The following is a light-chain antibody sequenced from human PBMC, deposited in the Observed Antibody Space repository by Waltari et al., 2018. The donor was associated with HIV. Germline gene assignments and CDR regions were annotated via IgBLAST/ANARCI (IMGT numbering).Light chain of an antibody. V-gene: IGLV1-51*01. CDR1: TSNIGTNY. CDR3: GTWDSSLSAVV. J-gene: IGLJ1*01. CDR2: DNS. Sequence: QSVLTQPPSVSAAPGQKVTIPCSGSTSNIGTNYVSWYQRLPGTAPKLLIYDNSERPSGIPDRFSGSKSGTSATLGITGLQTGDEADYYCGTWDSSLSAVVFGTGTKVTVL.